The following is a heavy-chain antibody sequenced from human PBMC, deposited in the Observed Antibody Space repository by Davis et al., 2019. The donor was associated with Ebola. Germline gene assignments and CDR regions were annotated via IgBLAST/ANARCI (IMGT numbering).Heavy chain of an antibody. D-gene: IGHD2/OR15-2a*01. Sequence: GGSLRLSCETSGFTFSNYVMSWVRQAPGKGLEWVSTFGTGGDTYYADSVKGRFAITRDNSRGTPYLQMSSLRVEDSAIYYCVKDSSNIWFDIWGQGTLVTVSS. CDR2: FGTGGDT. V-gene: IGHV3-23*01. CDR3: VKDSSNIWFDI. CDR1: GFTFSNYV. J-gene: IGHJ3*02.